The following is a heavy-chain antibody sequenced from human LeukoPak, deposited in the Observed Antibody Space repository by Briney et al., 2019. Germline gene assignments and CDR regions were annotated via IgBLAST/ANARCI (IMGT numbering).Heavy chain of an antibody. J-gene: IGHJ4*02. CDR1: GGSISSGGYY. V-gene: IGHV4-31*03. CDR3: ARGVAAGPFDY. CDR2: IYYSGST. Sequence: SQTLSLTCTVSGGSISSGGYYWSWIRQHPGKGLEWIRYIYYSGSTYYDPSLKSRVTISVDTSKNQFSLKLSSVTAADTAVDYCARGVAAGPFDYWGQGTLVTVSS. D-gene: IGHD6-13*01.